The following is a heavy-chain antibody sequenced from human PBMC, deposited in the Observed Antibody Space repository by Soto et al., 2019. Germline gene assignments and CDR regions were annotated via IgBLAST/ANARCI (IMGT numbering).Heavy chain of an antibody. D-gene: IGHD3-22*01. CDR1: GFTFSSYE. CDR2: ISSSGSTI. J-gene: IGHJ4*02. V-gene: IGHV3-48*03. Sequence: EVQLVESGGGLVQPGGSLRLSCAASGFTFSSYEMNWVRQAPGKGLEWVSYISSSGSTIYYADSVKGRFTISRDNAKNSLYLQMNSLRAEDTAVYYCARGYALLGSGYRPDDYWGQGTLVTVSS. CDR3: ARGYALLGSGYRPDDY.